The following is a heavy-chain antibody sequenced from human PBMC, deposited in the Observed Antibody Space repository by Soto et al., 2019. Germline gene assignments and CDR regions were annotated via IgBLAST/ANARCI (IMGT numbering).Heavy chain of an antibody. V-gene: IGHV4-31*03. Sequence: SETLSLTCTVSGGSISSGGYYWSWIRQHPGRGLEWIGYIYYSGRTYYNPSLHSRVSIAVDTTESQFSLKLTSVTAADTSVYYCARGSFSSSSSWFDPWGRGTLVTVSS. CDR2: IYYSGRT. J-gene: IGHJ5*02. CDR3: ARGSFSSSSSWFDP. D-gene: IGHD6-6*01. CDR1: GGSISSGGYY.